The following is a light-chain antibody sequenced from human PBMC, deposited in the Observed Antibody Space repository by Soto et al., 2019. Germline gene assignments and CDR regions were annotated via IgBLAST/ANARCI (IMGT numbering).Light chain of an antibody. Sequence: DIQMTQSPSSLSASVGDRVTITCRASQSISSYLNWYQQKPGKAPKVVIYAASNLQSGVPSRFSGSGSGTDFTLTISSLQPEDFATYYGQQSYSTPRTFGQGTKLEIK. J-gene: IGKJ2*01. CDR2: AAS. CDR3: QQSYSTPRT. CDR1: QSISSY. V-gene: IGKV1-39*01.